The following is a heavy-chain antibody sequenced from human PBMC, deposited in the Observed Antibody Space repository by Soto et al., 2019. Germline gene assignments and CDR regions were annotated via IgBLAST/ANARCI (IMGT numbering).Heavy chain of an antibody. CDR1: GYTFTDYF. Sequence: QVQLVQSGAEVKKPGASVKVSCKPSGYTFTDYFIQWLRQAHGQGLEWVGWSKHNDGGTNYAPKFQGWVAVTRDTSISTAYMELSSLKSDDTAIYYCARDPWDDGGVTLDYWGPGTLVTVSS. V-gene: IGHV1-2*04. CDR3: ARDPWDDGGVTLDY. D-gene: IGHD1-1*01. CDR2: SKHNDGGT. J-gene: IGHJ4*02.